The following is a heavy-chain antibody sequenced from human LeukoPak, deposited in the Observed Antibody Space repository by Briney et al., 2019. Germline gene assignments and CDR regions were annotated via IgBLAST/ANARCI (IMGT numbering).Heavy chain of an antibody. CDR3: ARSEHYCSSTSCYYYYYYYYMDV. V-gene: IGHV3-21*01. D-gene: IGHD2-2*01. J-gene: IGHJ6*03. CDR2: ISSSSSYI. CDR1: GFTFSSYS. Sequence: GGSLRLSCAASGFTFSSYSMNWVRQAPGKGLEWVSSISSSSSYIYYADSVKGRFTISRDNAKNSLYLQMNSLRAEDTAVYYCARSEHYCSSTSCYYYYYYYYMDVWGKGTTVTVSS.